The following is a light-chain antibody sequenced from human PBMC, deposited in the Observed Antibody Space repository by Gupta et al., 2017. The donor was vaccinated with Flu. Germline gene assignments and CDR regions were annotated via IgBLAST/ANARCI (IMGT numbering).Light chain of an antibody. Sequence: CPASLSVSPGDTATLACRASHIVRSIVSWYQKTAGQATLLLFYESSTAATVIPPMCSSRGSGTLFILTIRSVQSEYFSFYYCQQYDSRPTFGEGTKVGIK. J-gene: IGKJ1*01. CDR3: QQYDSRPT. CDR2: ESS. V-gene: IGKV3-15*01. CDR1: HIVRSI.